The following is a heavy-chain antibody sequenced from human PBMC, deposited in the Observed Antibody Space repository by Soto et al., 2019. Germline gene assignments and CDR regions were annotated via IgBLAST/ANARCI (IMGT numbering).Heavy chain of an antibody. CDR3: AKSTAN. Sequence: QVQVVESGGGVVQPGRSLRLSCAVSGVTVSDYPLHWVRQAPGKGLEWVAVMFRDENNKRYADSVKGRFTISRDNSKNTLYLQRDSLRPDDTAVYYCAKSTANWGQGTLVTVSS. CDR1: GVTVSDYP. V-gene: IGHV3-30-3*02. J-gene: IGHJ4*02. CDR2: MFRDENNK.